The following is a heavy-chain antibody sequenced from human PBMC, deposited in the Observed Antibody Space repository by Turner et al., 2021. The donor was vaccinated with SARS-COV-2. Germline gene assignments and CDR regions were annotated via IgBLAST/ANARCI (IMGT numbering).Heavy chain of an antibody. CDR2: VYYRGNT. CDR3: ARVKSTVTTYYYYYMDV. J-gene: IGHJ6*03. Sequence: QLQLQEWGPGLVKPSETLSLTCSVSGGSISSSSYYWGWIRQPPGKGPEWIGSVYYRGNTYYNPSLESRVTISVDMSNNQFSLKLNSVTAADTAVYYCARVKSTVTTYYYYYMDVWGKGTTVTVSS. V-gene: IGHV4-39*01. CDR1: GGSISSSSYY. D-gene: IGHD4-4*01.